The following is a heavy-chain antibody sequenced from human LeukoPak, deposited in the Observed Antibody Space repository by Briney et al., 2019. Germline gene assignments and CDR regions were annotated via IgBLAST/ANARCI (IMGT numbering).Heavy chain of an antibody. CDR2: IYYSGST. Sequence: PSETLSLTCTVSGGSISSYYWSWIRQPPGKGLEWIGYIYYSGSTNYNPALKSRVTISVDTSKNQFSLKLTSVTAADAAVYYCARHGGATVIVGFLHAFDVWGHGSMVTVSS. CDR1: GGSISSYY. CDR3: ARHGGATVIVGFLHAFDV. J-gene: IGHJ3*01. V-gene: IGHV4-59*08. D-gene: IGHD3-22*01.